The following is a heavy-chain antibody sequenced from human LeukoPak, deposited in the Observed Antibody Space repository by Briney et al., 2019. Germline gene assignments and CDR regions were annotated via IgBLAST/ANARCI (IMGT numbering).Heavy chain of an antibody. CDR1: GFTFSSYS. D-gene: IGHD2-2*01. V-gene: IGHV3-21*01. CDR2: ISSSSSYI. J-gene: IGHJ4*02. Sequence: GGSLRLSCAASGFTFSSYSMNWVRQAPGKGLEWVSSISSSSSYIYYADSVKGRFTISRDNAKNSLYLQMNSLRAEDTAVYYCARDLTPYQLLWGFDYWGQGTLVTVSS. CDR3: ARDLTPYQLLWGFDY.